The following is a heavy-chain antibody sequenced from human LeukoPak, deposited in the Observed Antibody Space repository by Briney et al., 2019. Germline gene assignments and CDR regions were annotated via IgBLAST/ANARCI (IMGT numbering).Heavy chain of an antibody. D-gene: IGHD6-19*01. CDR1: GFTFSSYW. CDR3: ARDRDSSGWSGGFDY. V-gene: IGHV3-74*01. Sequence: GGSLRLSCAAYGFTFSSYWMHWVRQAPGKGLVWVSRINTDGSSTSYADSVKGRFTISRHNAKNTLYLQMNSLRAEDTAVYYCARDRDSSGWSGGFDYWGQGTLVTVSS. J-gene: IGHJ4*02. CDR2: INTDGSST.